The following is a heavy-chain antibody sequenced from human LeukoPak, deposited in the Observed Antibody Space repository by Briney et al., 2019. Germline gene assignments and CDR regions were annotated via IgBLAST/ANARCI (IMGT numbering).Heavy chain of an antibody. CDR3: ARIAAMVPNDY. J-gene: IGHJ4*02. D-gene: IGHD5-18*01. CDR1: GYTFTGYY. CDR2: INPNSGGT. V-gene: IGHV1-2*02. Sequence: ASVKVSCKASGYTFTGYYMHWVRQAPGQGLEWMGWINPNSGGTNYAQKFQGRVTMTRNTSISTAYMELSSLRSEDTAVYYCARIAAMVPNDYWGQGTLVTVSS.